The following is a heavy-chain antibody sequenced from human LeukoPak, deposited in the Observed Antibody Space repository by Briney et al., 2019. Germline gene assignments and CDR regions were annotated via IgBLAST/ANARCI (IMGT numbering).Heavy chain of an antibody. CDR1: GDSVSSNSAA. CDR3: AKGRWALFDC. Sequence: SQTLSLTCDISGDSVSSNSAAWNWIRQSPSRGLEWLGRTYYRSKWYNDYAVSVKSRMSINADTSKNQFSLQLNYVTPEDTAVYYCAKGRWALFDCWGQGTLVTVSS. D-gene: IGHD3-10*01. J-gene: IGHJ4*02. V-gene: IGHV6-1*01. CDR2: TYYRSKWYN.